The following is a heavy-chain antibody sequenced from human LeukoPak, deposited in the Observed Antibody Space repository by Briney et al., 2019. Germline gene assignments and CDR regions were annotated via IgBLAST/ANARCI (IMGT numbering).Heavy chain of an antibody. J-gene: IGHJ4*02. V-gene: IGHV1-18*01. Sequence: ASVKVSCKASGYTFTSYGISWVRQAPGQGLEWMGWISAYNGNTNYAQKLQGRVTMTTDTSTSTAYMELRSLRSDDTAMYYCALGDILTGYWAEYLEYWGQGTLVTVSS. CDR1: GYTFTSYG. CDR2: ISAYNGNT. CDR3: ALGDILTGYWAEYLEY. D-gene: IGHD3-9*01.